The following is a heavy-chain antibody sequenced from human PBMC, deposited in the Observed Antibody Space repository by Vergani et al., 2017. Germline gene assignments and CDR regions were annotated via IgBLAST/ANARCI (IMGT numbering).Heavy chain of an antibody. Sequence: QVQLVQSGAEVKKPGASVKVSCKASGYTFTSYGISWVRQAPGQGLEWMGWISAYNGNTNYAQKLQGRVTMTTDTSTSTAYMELRSLRSNDTAVYYCARGMDVVRYFDRLATPGYWSQGTLVTVSS. D-gene: IGHD3-9*01. CDR1: GYTFTSYG. CDR3: ARGMDVVRYFDRLATPGY. V-gene: IGHV1-18*01. CDR2: ISAYNGNT. J-gene: IGHJ4*02.